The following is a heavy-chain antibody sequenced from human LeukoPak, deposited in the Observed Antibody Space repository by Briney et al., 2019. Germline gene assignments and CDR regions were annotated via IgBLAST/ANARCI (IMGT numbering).Heavy chain of an antibody. Sequence: PGGSLRLSCAASGFSFSSYSMKWVRQAPGKGLEWVSSISSSSNYIYYADSVKGRFTISRDNAKNSLYLQMNSLRAEDTAVYYCARDLMGIAYRGAFYYWGQGTLVTVSS. CDR2: ISSSSNYI. D-gene: IGHD6-13*01. J-gene: IGHJ4*02. V-gene: IGHV3-21*04. CDR1: GFSFSSYS. CDR3: ARDLMGIAYRGAFYY.